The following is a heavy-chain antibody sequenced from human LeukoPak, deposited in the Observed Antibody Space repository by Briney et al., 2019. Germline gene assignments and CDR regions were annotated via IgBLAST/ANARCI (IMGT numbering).Heavy chain of an antibody. D-gene: IGHD4-17*01. CDR2: SSVYKGNT. CDR3: ARDSVGDDDFDY. CDR1: GYTFTTYD. J-gene: IGHJ4*02. Sequence: GASVKVSCKAAGYTFTTYDINGVPQAPGHGPEWMGWSSVYKGNTKYAQKFQGRVTMTTDTSTSTAYMELRSLRSDDTAVYYCARDSVGDDDFDYSGQATLVTVSS. V-gene: IGHV1-18*01.